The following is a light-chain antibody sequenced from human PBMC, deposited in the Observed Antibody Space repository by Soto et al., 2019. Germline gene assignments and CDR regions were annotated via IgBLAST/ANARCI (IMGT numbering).Light chain of an antibody. J-gene: IGKJ4*01. CDR1: QGISRW. Sequence: DLQMTQSPSSVSASVGDRVTITCRASQGISRWLAWYQQKPGKAPKVLIYDASTLQSGVPPRFSGSGSGTDFTLTISSLQPEDFATYYCQQANHFPLTFGGGTKVDLK. CDR2: DAS. V-gene: IGKV1-12*01. CDR3: QQANHFPLT.